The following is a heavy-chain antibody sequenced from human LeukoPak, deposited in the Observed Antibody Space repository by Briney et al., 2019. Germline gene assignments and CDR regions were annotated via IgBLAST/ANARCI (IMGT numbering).Heavy chain of an antibody. CDR3: ARDLRGVTAIYCFDY. V-gene: IGHV3-30-3*01. CDR1: GFTFSSYA. Sequence: GGSLRLSCAASGFTFSSYAMHWVRQAPGEGLEWVAVISYDGSNKYYADSVKGRFTISRDNSKNTLYLQMNSLRAEDTAVYYCARDLRGVTAIYCFDYWGQGTLVTVSS. CDR2: ISYDGSNK. J-gene: IGHJ4*02. D-gene: IGHD2-21*02.